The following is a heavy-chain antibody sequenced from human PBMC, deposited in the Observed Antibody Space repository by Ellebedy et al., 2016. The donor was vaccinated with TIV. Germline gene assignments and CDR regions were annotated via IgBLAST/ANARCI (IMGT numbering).Heavy chain of an antibody. CDR2: ISSSSSYI. V-gene: IGHV3-21*01. D-gene: IGHD2-2*01. J-gene: IGHJ3*02. CDR3: AREPGRYCSSTSCYQGAFDN. CDR1: GFTFSSYS. Sequence: GGSLRLSXAASGFTFSSYSMNWVRQAPGKGLEWVSSISSSSSYIYYADSVKGRFTISRDNAKNSLYLQMNSLRAEDTAVYYCAREPGRYCSSTSCYQGAFDNWGQGTMVTVSS.